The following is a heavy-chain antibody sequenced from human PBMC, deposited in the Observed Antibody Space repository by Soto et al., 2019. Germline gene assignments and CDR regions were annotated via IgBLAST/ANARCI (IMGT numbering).Heavy chain of an antibody. CDR3: ARHVEWEIFYYFEH. D-gene: IGHD1-26*01. CDR1: GASIISTSSY. CDR2: FFYNKNT. V-gene: IGHV4-39*01. Sequence: SETLSLTCTVSGASIISTSSYWGWVRQSPGKGLEWIGSFFYNKNTYYNPSLKSRVSISVDTSKMQFSLNLTSVTAADTAVYYCARHVEWEIFYYFEHWGQGTPVTVSS. J-gene: IGHJ4*02.